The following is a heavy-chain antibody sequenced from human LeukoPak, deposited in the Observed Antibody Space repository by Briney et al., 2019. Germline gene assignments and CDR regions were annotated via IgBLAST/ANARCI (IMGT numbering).Heavy chain of an antibody. Sequence: PSETLSLTCTVSGGSISSSSYYWGWIRQPPGKGLEWIGSIYYSGSTYYNPSLKSRVTISVDTSKNQFSLKLNSVTAADTAVYYCARVRYNWNRDFDYWGQGTLVTVSS. CDR3: ARVRYNWNRDFDY. V-gene: IGHV4-39*07. CDR1: GGSISSSSYY. CDR2: IYYSGST. D-gene: IGHD1-20*01. J-gene: IGHJ4*02.